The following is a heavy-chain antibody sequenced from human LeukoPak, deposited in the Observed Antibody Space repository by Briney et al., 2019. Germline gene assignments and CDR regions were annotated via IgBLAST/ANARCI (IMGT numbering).Heavy chain of an antibody. CDR3: ARDRHTMVRGVIITAASSYYYMDV. CDR2: IYTSWST. CDR1: GDSITGYY. V-gene: IGHV4-4*07. D-gene: IGHD3-10*01. Sequence: SESLSLTCTVSGDSITGYYWSWIRQPAGKGLECIVRIYTSWSTNYYPSLTSRVTMSVDTSKNQFSLKLSSVTAADTAVYYCARDRHTMVRGVIITAASSYYYMDVWGKGTTVTISS. J-gene: IGHJ6*03.